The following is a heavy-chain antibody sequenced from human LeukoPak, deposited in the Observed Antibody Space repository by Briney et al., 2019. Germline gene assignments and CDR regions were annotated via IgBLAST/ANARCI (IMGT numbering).Heavy chain of an antibody. CDR3: ASRVTIFGVAAYFDY. Sequence: PSETLSLTCTVSGGSISSYYWSWIRQPAGKGLEWIGRINTSGSSNYNPSLKSRVTMSVDTSKNQFSLKVSSVTAADTAVYYCASRVTIFGVAAYFDYWGQGALVTVSS. V-gene: IGHV4-4*07. J-gene: IGHJ4*02. CDR1: GGSISSYY. D-gene: IGHD3-3*01. CDR2: INTSGSS.